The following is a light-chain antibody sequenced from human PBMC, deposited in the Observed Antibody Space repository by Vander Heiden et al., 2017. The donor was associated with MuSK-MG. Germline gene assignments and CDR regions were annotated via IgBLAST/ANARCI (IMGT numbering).Light chain of an antibody. CDR2: AAS. CDR1: QSIRSY. J-gene: IGKJ2*01. V-gene: IGKV1-39*01. CDR3: QPTDSTPPYT. Sequence: DIQMTQSPSSITASVGHRVTITCRASQSIRSYLNWYQQKPGRAPKLLIYAASSLQSGVPSRFSGSGFGTHFALTISSPQLADFAPYSSQPTDSTPPYTFGQGTKVEIK.